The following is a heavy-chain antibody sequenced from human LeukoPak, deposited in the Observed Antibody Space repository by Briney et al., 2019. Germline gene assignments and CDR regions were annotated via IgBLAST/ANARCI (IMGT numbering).Heavy chain of an antibody. J-gene: IGHJ6*02. D-gene: IGHD1-26*01. CDR2: IYYSGST. V-gene: IGHV4-31*03. CDR3: AGGVLPAYYGMDV. CDR1: VGSISSGCYY. Sequence: SETLSLTCTVSVGSISSGCYYWSWIRQHPGKGLEWIGYIYYSGSTYYNPSLKSRVTISVDTSKNQFSLKLSSVTAADTAVYYCAGGVLPAYYGMDVWGQGTTVTVSS.